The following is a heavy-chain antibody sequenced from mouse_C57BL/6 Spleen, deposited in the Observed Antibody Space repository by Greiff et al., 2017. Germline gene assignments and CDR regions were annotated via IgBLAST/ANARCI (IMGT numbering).Heavy chain of an antibody. V-gene: IGHV6-3*01. D-gene: IGHD1-1*01. Sequence: EVKVEESGGGLVQPGGSMKLSCVASGFTFSNYWMNWVRQSPEKGLEWVAQIRLKSDTYATHYAESVKGRFTISRDDSKSSVYLQMNNLRAEDTGIYYCTVTTVVDYYFDYWGQGTTLTVSS. CDR3: TVTTVVDYYFDY. CDR1: GFTFSNYW. J-gene: IGHJ2*01. CDR2: IRLKSDTYAT.